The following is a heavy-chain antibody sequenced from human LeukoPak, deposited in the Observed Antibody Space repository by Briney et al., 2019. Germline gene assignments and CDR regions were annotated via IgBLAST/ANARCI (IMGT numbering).Heavy chain of an antibody. Sequence: PGGSLRLSCAASGFTFSSYSMNWVRQAPGKGLEWVSYISSSSTIYYADSVKGRFTISRDNAKNSPYLQMNSLRAEDTAVYYCARDGYYYYMDVWGKGTTVTVSS. CDR3: ARDGYYYYMDV. CDR2: ISSSSTI. J-gene: IGHJ6*03. CDR1: GFTFSSYS. V-gene: IGHV3-48*01.